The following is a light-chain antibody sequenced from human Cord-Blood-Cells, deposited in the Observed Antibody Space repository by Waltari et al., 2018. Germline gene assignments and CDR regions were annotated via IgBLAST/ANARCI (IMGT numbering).Light chain of an antibody. Sequence: QSAMTQPASVAGSTRQPITISCTATSSDVGGNNYVCLHQHHAGKAPKLIIYDVSNRPSGVSHRFSGSKSGNPASLTISGLQAEDEADYYCRSYTSSSTYVVGTGTKVTV. V-gene: IGLV2-14*03. CDR2: DVS. CDR1: SSDVGGNNY. J-gene: IGLJ1*01. CDR3: RSYTSSSTYV.